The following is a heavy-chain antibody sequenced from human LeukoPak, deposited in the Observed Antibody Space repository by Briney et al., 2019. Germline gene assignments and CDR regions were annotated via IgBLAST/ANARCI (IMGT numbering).Heavy chain of an antibody. V-gene: IGHV1-69*01. CDR2: IIPIFGTA. CDR3: AREVYVSGNAFDI. J-gene: IGHJ3*02. CDR1: GGSFSRYG. D-gene: IGHD3-10*01. Sequence: SVKVSCKASGGSFSRYGFSWVLQAPGQGLEWMGGIIPIFGTANYAQKFQGRVTITADGSTSTAYMELSSLRSEDTAVYYCAREVYVSGNAFDIWGQGTLVTVSS.